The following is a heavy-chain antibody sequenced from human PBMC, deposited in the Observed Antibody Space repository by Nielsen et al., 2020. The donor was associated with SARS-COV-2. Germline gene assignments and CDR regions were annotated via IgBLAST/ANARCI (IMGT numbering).Heavy chain of an antibody. CDR3: ARDSSSWRNYFYYGMDV. V-gene: IGHV3-21*01. CDR1: GFTFSTYS. J-gene: IGHJ6*02. CDR2: INGGSSYI. Sequence: GESLKISCAAPGFTFSTYSMNWVRQAPGKGLEWVSSINGGSSYIYYADSVKGRFTISRDNARNSVYLQMNGLRAEDTAVYYCARDSSSWRNYFYYGMDVWGQGTTVTVSS. D-gene: IGHD6-13*01.